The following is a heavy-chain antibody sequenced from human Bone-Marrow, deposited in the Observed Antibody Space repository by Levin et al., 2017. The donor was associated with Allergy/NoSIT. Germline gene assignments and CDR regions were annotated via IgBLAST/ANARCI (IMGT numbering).Heavy chain of an antibody. CDR2: IYHGGRT. J-gene: IGHJ4*02. CDR1: GGSISSSTW. CDR3: ARDPLDCGTNSGNY. Sequence: SQTLSLTCTVSGGSISSSTWWSWVRQPPGKGLEWIGEIYHGGRTNYNPSLRSRVTMSVDKSQNQFSLNLNSVTAADTAVYYCARDPLDCGTNSGNYWGQGTLVTVSS. D-gene: IGHD2-8*01. V-gene: IGHV4-4*02.